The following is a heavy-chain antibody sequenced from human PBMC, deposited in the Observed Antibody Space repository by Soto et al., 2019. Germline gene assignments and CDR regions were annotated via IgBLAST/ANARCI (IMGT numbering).Heavy chain of an antibody. CDR1: GFTFSTYG. J-gene: IGHJ4*02. CDR2: ISYDGSNK. V-gene: IGHV3-30*18. D-gene: IGHD3-10*01. CDR3: AKDLGGSGSLHY. Sequence: QVQLVESGGGVVQPGRSLRLSCAASGFTFSTYGIHWVRQAPGKGLEWVSVISYDGSNKYYADSVKGRFTISRDKSKNTLYLQMNRLGVEDTAVYYCAKDLGGSGSLHYWGQGTLVTVSS.